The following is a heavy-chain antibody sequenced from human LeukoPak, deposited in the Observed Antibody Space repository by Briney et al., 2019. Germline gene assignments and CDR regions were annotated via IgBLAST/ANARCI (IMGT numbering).Heavy chain of an antibody. D-gene: IGHD2-21*02. CDR1: GGTFSSYA. CDR3: ARDQEVVTAILGYYGMDV. CDR2: ISAYNGNT. J-gene: IGHJ6*02. Sequence: ASVKVSCKASGGTFSSYAISWVRQAPGQGLEWMGRISAYNGNTNYAQKLQGRVTMTTDTSTSTAYMELRSLRSDDTAVYYCARDQEVVTAILGYYGMDVWGQGTTVTVSS. V-gene: IGHV1-18*01.